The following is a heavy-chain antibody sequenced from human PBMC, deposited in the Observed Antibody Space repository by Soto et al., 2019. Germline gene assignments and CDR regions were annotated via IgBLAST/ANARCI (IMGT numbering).Heavy chain of an antibody. CDR1: GFTFSDYW. Sequence: EVHLLESGGGLVQPGGSLRLSCVASGFTFSDYWMSWVRQAPGKGLEWVANIRQDGGEKYYLDSVKGRFTISRDNAKNSLFLQMNSLRLEDTAVYHCARVQVAADYWGQGTLVTVSS. J-gene: IGHJ4*02. CDR3: ARVQVAADY. CDR2: IRQDGGEK. V-gene: IGHV3-7*01. D-gene: IGHD6-19*01.